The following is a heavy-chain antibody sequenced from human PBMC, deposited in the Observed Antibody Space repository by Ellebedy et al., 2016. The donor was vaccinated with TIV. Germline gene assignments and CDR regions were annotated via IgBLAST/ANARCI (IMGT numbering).Heavy chain of an antibody. CDR3: ARGGSSGSSDY. Sequence: GGSLRLSXVASGFTFRSHGIYWVRQAPGKGLEWVAVISSAGSNKYYADSVKGRFTISRDNSKNTLYLQMNSLRTDDMAVYYCARGGSSGSSDYWGQGTLVTVSS. CDR1: GFTFRSHG. D-gene: IGHD3-10*01. CDR2: ISSAGSNK. J-gene: IGHJ4*02. V-gene: IGHV3-30*03.